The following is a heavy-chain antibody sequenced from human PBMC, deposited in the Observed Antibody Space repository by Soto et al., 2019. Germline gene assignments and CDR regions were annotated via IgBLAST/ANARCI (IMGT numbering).Heavy chain of an antibody. Sequence: QVQLVQSGAEVKKSGSSVRVSCKASGGTFNSYTLSWVRQAPGQRLEWMGRIIPMLSMSTYAQKFQGRVSNSAHKYTNTVYLDLSSLRSDDTAIYYCATSYGSGSRPFDYWGQGTLVTVSS. CDR2: IIPMLSMS. CDR1: GGTFNSYT. D-gene: IGHD3-10*01. CDR3: ATSYGSGSRPFDY. V-gene: IGHV1-69*02. J-gene: IGHJ4*02.